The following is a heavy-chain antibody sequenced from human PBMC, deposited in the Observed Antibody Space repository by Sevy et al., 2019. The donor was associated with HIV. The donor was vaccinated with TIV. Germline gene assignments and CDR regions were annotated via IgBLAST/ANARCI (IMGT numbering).Heavy chain of an antibody. D-gene: IGHD3-3*01. J-gene: IGHJ6*02. CDR2: INSHGTIT. CDR3: ARGQVLRFFDWPTYGLDV. Sequence: GGSLRVSCAASGFTLSSHWMFWVRQGPGKGLVWVSHINSHGTITNYADSVRGRFTISRDNAKNTVYLQMDSLRAEDTAFYYCARGQVLRFFDWPTYGLDVWGQGTTVTVSS. CDR1: GFTLSSHW. V-gene: IGHV3-74*01.